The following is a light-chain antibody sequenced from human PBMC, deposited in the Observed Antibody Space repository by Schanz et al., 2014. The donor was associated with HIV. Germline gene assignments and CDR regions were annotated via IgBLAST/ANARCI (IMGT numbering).Light chain of an antibody. CDR2: DVT. J-gene: IGLJ3*02. CDR3: SSYTSSSTSWV. V-gene: IGLV2-14*03. CDR1: NSDIGGHDY. Sequence: SALTQPATVSGSPGQSITVSCTGTNSDIGGHDYVSWYQQHPDKAPKLLIYDVTHRPSVTPRRFSGSKSGNSAFLTISGLQAEDEADYYCSSYTSSSTSWVFGGGTKLTV.